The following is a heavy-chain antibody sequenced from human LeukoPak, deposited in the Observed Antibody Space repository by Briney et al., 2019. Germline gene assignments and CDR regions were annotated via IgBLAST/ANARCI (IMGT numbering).Heavy chain of an antibody. CDR1: GGTFSSYA. D-gene: IGHD2-15*01. CDR2: IIPIFGTA. Sequence: ASVKVSCKASGGTFSSYAISCVRQAPVQGLEWMGGIIPIFGTANYAQKFQGRVTITADESTSTAYMELSSLRSEDTAVYYCARGLLLLGYYFDYWGQGTLVTVSS. J-gene: IGHJ4*02. V-gene: IGHV1-69*13. CDR3: ARGLLLLGYYFDY.